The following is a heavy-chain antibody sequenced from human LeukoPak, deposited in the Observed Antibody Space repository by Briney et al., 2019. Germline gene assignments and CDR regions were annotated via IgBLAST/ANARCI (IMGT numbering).Heavy chain of an antibody. CDR3: ARGYCGGGSCYESRGWFDY. V-gene: IGHV4-34*01. Sequence: SETLSLTCAVYGGSFSGYYWSWIRQPPGEGLEWIGEINHSGSTNYNPSLKSRVTISVDTSKNQFSLKLSSVTAADTAVYYCARGYCGGGSCYESRGWFDYWGQGTLVTVSS. D-gene: IGHD2-15*01. J-gene: IGHJ4*02. CDR1: GGSFSGYY. CDR2: INHSGST.